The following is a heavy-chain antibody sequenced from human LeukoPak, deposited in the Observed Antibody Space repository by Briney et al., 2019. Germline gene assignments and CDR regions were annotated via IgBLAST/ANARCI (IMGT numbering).Heavy chain of an antibody. Sequence: ASVKVSCKASGYTFTSYDINWVRQATGQGLEWMGWMNPNSGNTGYAQKFQGRVTMTRDTSISTAYMELSRLRSDDTAVYYCAQQPNPFDYWGQGTLVTVSS. CDR2: MNPNSGNT. CDR3: AQQPNPFDY. CDR1: GYTFTSYD. V-gene: IGHV1-8*01. D-gene: IGHD6-13*01. J-gene: IGHJ4*02.